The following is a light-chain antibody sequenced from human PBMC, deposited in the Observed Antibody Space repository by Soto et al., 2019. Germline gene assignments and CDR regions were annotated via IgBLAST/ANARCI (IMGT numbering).Light chain of an antibody. CDR3: QQYGNSPWT. V-gene: IGKV3-20*01. CDR1: QSVSSSY. J-gene: IGKJ1*01. CDR2: GAS. Sequence: EIVLTQSPGTLSLSPGERAPLSCRASQSVSSSYLAWYQQKPGQAPRLLIYGASSRATGIPDRFSGSGSGTDFTLTISRLEPEDFAVYYCQQYGNSPWTFGQGTKVDIK.